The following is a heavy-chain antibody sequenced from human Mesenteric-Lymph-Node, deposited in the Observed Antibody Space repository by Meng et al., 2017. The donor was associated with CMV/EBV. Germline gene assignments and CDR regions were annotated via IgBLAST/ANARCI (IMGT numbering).Heavy chain of an antibody. D-gene: IGHD3-10*01. CDR1: GYRVTGYY. CDR2: INPSSGDT. J-gene: IGHJ4*02. V-gene: IGHV1-2*06. Sequence: SGYRVTGYYIRWVRQAPGQGLEWMGRINPSSGDTNYARKFQGRVTMTRDTSISTAYLDLDSLRSDDTAVYYCARGAMGSGSFTVAYWGQGTLVTVSS. CDR3: ARGAMGSGSFTVAY.